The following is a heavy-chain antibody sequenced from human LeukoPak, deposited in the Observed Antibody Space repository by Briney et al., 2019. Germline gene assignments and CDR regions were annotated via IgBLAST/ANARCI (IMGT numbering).Heavy chain of an antibody. V-gene: IGHV3-74*01. J-gene: IGHJ6*02. Sequence: GGSLRLSCAASGFTFTTYWMHWVRQAPGKGLVWVSHINSDGSITSYVDSVKGRFTISKDNAKNTLYLQMNSLRAEDTAVYYCARDAVDTANAVWGQGTTVTVSS. CDR3: ARDAVDTANAV. CDR2: INSDGSIT. D-gene: IGHD5-18*01. CDR1: GFTFTTYW.